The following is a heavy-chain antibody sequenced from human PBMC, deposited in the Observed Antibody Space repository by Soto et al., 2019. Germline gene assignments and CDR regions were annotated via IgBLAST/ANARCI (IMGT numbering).Heavy chain of an antibody. CDR2: ISSDGSST. D-gene: IGHD6-19*01. J-gene: IGHJ4*02. V-gene: IGHV3-74*01. CDR3: ARGSSFKSGCVAF. CDR1: GFTFSSYW. Sequence: EVQLVESGGGLVPPGGSLRLSCAASGFTFSSYWMHWVRQAPGKGPVWVSRISSDGSSTTYADSVKGRFTISRDNAKNTLYLQMNSLRAEDTAVYYCARGSSFKSGCVAFWGQGTLVTVSS.